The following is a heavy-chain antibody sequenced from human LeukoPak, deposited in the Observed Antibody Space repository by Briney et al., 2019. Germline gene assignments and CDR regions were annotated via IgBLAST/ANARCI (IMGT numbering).Heavy chain of an antibody. CDR2: ICGRDDRT. CDR1: GFTLTGHT. Sequence: PGGSLRLSCAASGFTLTGHTMTWLRQAPGKGLEGVSIICGRDDRTYYADFVEGRFTISRDNSKNSLYLQMSSLRAEDTAVYYCAKDPNPLYDLWSGYKWGQGTLVTVSS. J-gene: IGHJ4*02. D-gene: IGHD3-3*01. V-gene: IGHV3-23*01. CDR3: AKDPNPLYDLWSGYK.